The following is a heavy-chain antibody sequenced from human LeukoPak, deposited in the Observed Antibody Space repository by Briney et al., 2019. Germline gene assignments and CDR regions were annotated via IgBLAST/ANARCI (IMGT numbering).Heavy chain of an antibody. J-gene: IGHJ3*02. Sequence: PGRSLRLSCAASGFTFDDYAMHWVRQAPGRGLEWVSGISWNSGSIGYADCVKGRFTISRDNAKNSLYLQMNSLRAEDMALYYCAKGISSGYPDAFDIWGQGTMVTVSS. V-gene: IGHV3-9*03. CDR2: ISWNSGSI. CDR3: AKGISSGYPDAFDI. D-gene: IGHD3-22*01. CDR1: GFTFDDYA.